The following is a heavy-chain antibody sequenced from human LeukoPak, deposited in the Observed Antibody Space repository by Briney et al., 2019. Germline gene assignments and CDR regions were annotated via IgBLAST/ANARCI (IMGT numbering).Heavy chain of an antibody. J-gene: IGHJ4*02. Sequence: SGTLSLTCAVSGGSISSSNWWSWVRQPPGKGLEWIGEIYHSGSTNYNPSLKSRVTISVDKSKNQFSLKLSSVTAADTAVYYCSRASHWNQLHYFDYWGQGTLVTVSS. D-gene: IGHD1-1*01. CDR3: SRASHWNQLHYFDY. CDR2: IYHSGST. V-gene: IGHV4-4*02. CDR1: GGSISSSNW.